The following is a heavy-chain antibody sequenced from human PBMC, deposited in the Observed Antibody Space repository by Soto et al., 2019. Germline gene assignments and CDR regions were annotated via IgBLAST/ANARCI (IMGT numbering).Heavy chain of an antibody. V-gene: IGHV4-4*02. CDR3: ARAPRESIAAAGTVRYYGMDV. CDR1: GGSISSSNW. J-gene: IGHJ6*02. Sequence: SETLSLTCAVSGGSISSSNWWSWVRQPPGKGLEWIGEINHSGSTNYNPSLKSRVTISVDTSKNQFSLKLSSVTAADTAVYYCARAPRESIAAAGTVRYYGMDVWGQGTTVTVSS. D-gene: IGHD6-13*01. CDR2: INHSGST.